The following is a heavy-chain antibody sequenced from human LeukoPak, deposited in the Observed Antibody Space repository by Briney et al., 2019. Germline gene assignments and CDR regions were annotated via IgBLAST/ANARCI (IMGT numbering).Heavy chain of an antibody. CDR1: GFTFSSYA. J-gene: IGHJ4*02. D-gene: IGHD3-10*01. Sequence: GGSLRLSCAASGFTFSSYAMSWVRQAPGKGLEWVSAISGSGDITYLADSVKGRFTISRDNSKNTLYLRMNSLGTEDTAVYYCARDIGGRYYFHYWGQGTLVTVSS. CDR2: ISGSGDIT. CDR3: ARDIGGRYYFHY. V-gene: IGHV3-23*01.